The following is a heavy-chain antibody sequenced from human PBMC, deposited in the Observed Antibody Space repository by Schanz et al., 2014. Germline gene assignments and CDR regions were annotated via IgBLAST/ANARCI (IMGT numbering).Heavy chain of an antibody. CDR3: ARGWGYDALTGYVF. CDR2: ISAYNGNT. D-gene: IGHD3-9*01. V-gene: IGHV1-18*01. J-gene: IGHJ4*02. CDR1: GYSFSSYG. Sequence: QVYLVQSGAEVKKPGASVKVSCKASGYSFSSYGFNWVRQAPGQGLEWVGWISAYNGNTNYAQKLQGRVTMTTDTSTSTAYMELRSLRSDDTAVYYCARGWGYDALTGYVFWGQGALVIVS.